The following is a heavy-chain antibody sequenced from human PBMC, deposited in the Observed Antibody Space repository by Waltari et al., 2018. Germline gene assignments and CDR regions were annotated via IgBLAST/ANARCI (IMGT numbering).Heavy chain of an antibody. D-gene: IGHD3-10*01. CDR3: ARNGFTMVRGVIVSYYGLDV. V-gene: IGHV4-31*03. Sequence: QVQLQESGPGLVKPSQTLSLTCTVSGGSMNSGNYYWSWIRQHPGKGLEWIGYSSYSGSTYYNPSLKSRLTISVDTSKKQFSLKLNSVTAADTAVYFCARNGFTMVRGVIVSYYGLDVWGQGTTVTVSS. CDR2: SSYSGST. J-gene: IGHJ6*02. CDR1: GGSMNSGNYY.